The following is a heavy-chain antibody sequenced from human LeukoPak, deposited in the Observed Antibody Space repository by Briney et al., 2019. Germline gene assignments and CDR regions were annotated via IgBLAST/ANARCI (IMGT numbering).Heavy chain of an antibody. V-gene: IGHV3-74*01. CDR1: GFTFSSYW. J-gene: IGHJ4*02. CDR2: INSDGSST. Sequence: GGSLRLSCAASGFTFSSYWMHWVRQAPGKGLVWVSRINSDGSSTSYADSVKGRFTISRDNTKNTLYLQMNSLRAEDTAVYYCARDGGGPYSSSWYGYFDYWGQGTLVTVSS. D-gene: IGHD6-13*01. CDR3: ARDGGGPYSSSWYGYFDY.